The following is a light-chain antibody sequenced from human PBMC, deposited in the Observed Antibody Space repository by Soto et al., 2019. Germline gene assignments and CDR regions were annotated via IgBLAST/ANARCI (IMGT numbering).Light chain of an antibody. Sequence: EIVLISLPAVSSKKQGERATLSCRASQSVSSSYLAWYQQKPGQAPRLLIYGASSRATGIPDRFSGSGSGTDFTLTISRLEPEDFEVYYCQQYGSSLALTFGGGTKVDIK. J-gene: IGKJ4*01. CDR1: QSVSSSY. CDR3: QQYGSSLALT. CDR2: GAS. V-gene: IGKV3-20*01.